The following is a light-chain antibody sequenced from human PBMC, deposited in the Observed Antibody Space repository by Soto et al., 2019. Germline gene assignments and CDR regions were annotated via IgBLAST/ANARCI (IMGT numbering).Light chain of an antibody. J-gene: IGKJ4*02. V-gene: IGKV1-27*01. CDR1: QDINNF. Sequence: DIQMTQSQSSLSASVGDRVTIACRTSQDINNFLAWYQQKPGKVPWLLIYAASTLQSGVPSRFSGSGSGTDFTLTISGLQPEDVATYYCQKYNSAPFTFGGGTKVEIK. CDR3: QKYNSAPFT. CDR2: AAS.